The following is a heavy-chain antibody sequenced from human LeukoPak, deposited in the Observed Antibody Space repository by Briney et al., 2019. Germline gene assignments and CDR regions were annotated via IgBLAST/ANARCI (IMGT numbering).Heavy chain of an antibody. CDR3: GRVGGGRVDI. CDR2: ISAYNGNT. J-gene: IGHJ3*02. Sequence: ASVKVSCKASGYTFTRYGISWVRQAPGQGLEWMGWISAYNGNTNYAQKVQGTVTMTPDTSTSTAYVELRSLRSADTAGYYCGRVGGGRVDIWGQGTMVTVSS. CDR1: GYTFTRYG. V-gene: IGHV1-18*01. D-gene: IGHD1-26*01.